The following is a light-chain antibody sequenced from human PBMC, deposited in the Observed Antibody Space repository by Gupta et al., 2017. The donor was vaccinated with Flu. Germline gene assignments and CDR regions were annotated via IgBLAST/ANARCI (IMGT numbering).Light chain of an antibody. Sequence: PSTLSASVGDRVTITCRASQSISSWLAWYQQKPGKAPKLLIYKASSLESGVPSRFSGSGSGTEFTLTISSLQPDDFATYYCQQHNSFPLTFGGGTKVEIK. J-gene: IGKJ4*01. V-gene: IGKV1-5*03. CDR3: QQHNSFPLT. CDR2: KAS. CDR1: QSISSW.